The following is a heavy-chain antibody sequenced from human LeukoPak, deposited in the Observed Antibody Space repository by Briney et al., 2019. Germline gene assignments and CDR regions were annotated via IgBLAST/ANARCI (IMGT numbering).Heavy chain of an antibody. V-gene: IGHV1-69*04. CDR2: IIPILGIA. D-gene: IGHD4-17*01. CDR1: GGTFSSYT. CDR3: ARDLGNPGYGDYYYGMDV. J-gene: IGHJ6*02. Sequence: ASVKVSCKASGGTFSSYTISWVRQAPGQGPEWMGRIIPILGIANYAQKFQGRVTITADKSTSTAYMELSSLRSEDTAVYYCARDLGNPGYGDYYYGMDVWGQGTTATVSS.